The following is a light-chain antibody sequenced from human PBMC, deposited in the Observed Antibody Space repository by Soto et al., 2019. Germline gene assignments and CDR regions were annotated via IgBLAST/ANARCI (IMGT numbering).Light chain of an antibody. J-gene: IGLJ1*01. CDR1: SSDVGNYDS. CDR3: TSYTRDTALV. Sequence: SVLTQPPSASGSPGQSVTISCTGTSSDVGNYDSVSWYQHHPGKAPQAVIYEVNKRPSGVPDRFSGSKSGNTASLTVSGLQAEDEADYHCTSYTRDTALVFGTGTKVTVL. V-gene: IGLV2-8*01. CDR2: EVN.